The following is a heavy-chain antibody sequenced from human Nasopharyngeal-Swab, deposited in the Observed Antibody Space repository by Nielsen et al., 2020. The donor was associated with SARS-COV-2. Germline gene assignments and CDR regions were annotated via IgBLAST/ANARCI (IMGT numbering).Heavy chain of an antibody. J-gene: IGHJ6*03. CDR2: ISPSSGYI. CDR1: GFTFGSFG. CDR3: ARQDRFYYYLDV. V-gene: IGHV3-21*01. Sequence: GGSLRLSCAGSGFTFGSFGMTWVRQAPGKGLEWVSYISPSSGYIYYAESLKGRITISRDNGKNSVYLLMNSLRADDTAVYFCARQDRFYYYLDVWGKGITVTVSS. D-gene: IGHD3-3*01.